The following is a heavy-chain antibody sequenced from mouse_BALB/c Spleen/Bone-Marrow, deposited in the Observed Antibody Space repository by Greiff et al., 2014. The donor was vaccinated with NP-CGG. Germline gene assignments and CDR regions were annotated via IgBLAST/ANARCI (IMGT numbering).Heavy chain of an antibody. CDR2: INPYNDGT. J-gene: IGHJ1*01. Sequence: EVQRVESGPELVKPGASVKMSCKASGYTFTSYVMHWVKQKPGQGLEWIGNINPYNDGTKYNEKFKGKATLTSDKSSSTAFMELSSLTSEDSAVYYCARSLYGYDWYSDVWGAGTTVTVSS. CDR1: GYTFTSYV. CDR3: ARSLYGYDWYSDV. D-gene: IGHD2-2*01. V-gene: IGHV1-14*01.